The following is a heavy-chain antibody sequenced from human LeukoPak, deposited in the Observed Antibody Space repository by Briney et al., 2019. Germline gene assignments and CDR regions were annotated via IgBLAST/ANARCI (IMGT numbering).Heavy chain of an antibody. CDR3: ARYTGGGVY. CDR2: ISSDGSNT. J-gene: IGHJ4*02. Sequence: PGGSLRLSCAVSGFTFSSGYMHWVRQPPGKGPVWVSRISSDGSNTIYADSVKGRFTISRDDAGNTLYLQMKSLGGADTVVYSCARYTGGGVYWGQGTLVTVSS. D-gene: IGHD1-14*01. CDR1: GFTFSSGY. V-gene: IGHV3-74*01.